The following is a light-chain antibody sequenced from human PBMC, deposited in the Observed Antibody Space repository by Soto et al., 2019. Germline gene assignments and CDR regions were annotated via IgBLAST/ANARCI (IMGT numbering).Light chain of an antibody. CDR2: GAS. J-gene: IGKJ1*01. V-gene: IGKV1-27*01. Sequence: DIQMTQSPSSLSASVGDRVTITCRASQGISNYLAWYQQKPGKVPKLLSYGASTLQSGVPSRFSGSGSGTDFTLLIRSLQPEDVATYYCQKYNSAPRTFCQGTKVEIK. CDR3: QKYNSAPRT. CDR1: QGISNY.